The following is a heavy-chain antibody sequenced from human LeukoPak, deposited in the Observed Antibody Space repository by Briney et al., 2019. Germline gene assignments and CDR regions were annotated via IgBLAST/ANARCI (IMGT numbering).Heavy chain of an antibody. D-gene: IGHD5-12*01. CDR1: GFTFSSYA. J-gene: IGHJ4*02. CDR3: ARGPSGYHNT. CDR2: ISSNGGST. Sequence: GGSLRLSCAASGFTFSSYAMHWVRQAPGKGLEYVAAISSNGGSTYYANSVKGRFTISRDNSKNTLYLQMNSLRAEDTAVYYCARGPSGYHNTGGQGTLVTVSS. V-gene: IGHV3-64*01.